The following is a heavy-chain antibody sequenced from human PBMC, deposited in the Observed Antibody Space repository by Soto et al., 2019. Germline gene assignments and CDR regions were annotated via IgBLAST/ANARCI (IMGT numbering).Heavy chain of an antibody. CDR3: ARLKESTAPVSYYFDY. CDR1: GYSFTSYW. Sequence: GESLKISCKGSGYSFTSYWIGWVRQMPGKGLEWMGIIYPGDSDTRYSPSFQGQVTISADKSISTAYLQWSSLKASDTAMYYCARLKESTAPVSYYFDYWGQGTLVTVSS. J-gene: IGHJ4*02. CDR2: IYPGDSDT. V-gene: IGHV5-51*01. D-gene: IGHD3-16*02.